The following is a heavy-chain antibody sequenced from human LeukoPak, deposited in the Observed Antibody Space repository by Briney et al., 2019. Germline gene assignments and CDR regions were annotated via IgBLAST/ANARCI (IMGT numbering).Heavy chain of an antibody. Sequence: SETLSLTCTVSGGSISSYYWSWIRQPPGKGLEWIGYIFYTGSTNYSPSLKSRVTISADTSQNQFSLKLSSVTAADTAVYYCASRKLGNDYWGQGTLVTVSS. CDR1: GGSISSYY. D-gene: IGHD7-27*01. V-gene: IGHV4-59*01. CDR3: ASRKLGNDY. CDR2: IFYTGST. J-gene: IGHJ4*02.